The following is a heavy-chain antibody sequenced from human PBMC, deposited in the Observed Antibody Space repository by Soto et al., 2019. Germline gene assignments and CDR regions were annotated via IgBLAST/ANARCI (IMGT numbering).Heavy chain of an antibody. CDR1: GYTFTGYY. D-gene: IGHD3-16*01. Sequence: ASVKVSCKASGYTFTGYYMHWVRQAPGQWLEWMGWINPNSGGTNYAQKFQGWVTMTRDTSISTAYMELSRLRSDDTAVYYCAREKRVRGKNRSVDEVLFDYWGQGTLVTVSS. J-gene: IGHJ4*02. CDR2: INPNSGGT. V-gene: IGHV1-2*04. CDR3: AREKRVRGKNRSVDEVLFDY.